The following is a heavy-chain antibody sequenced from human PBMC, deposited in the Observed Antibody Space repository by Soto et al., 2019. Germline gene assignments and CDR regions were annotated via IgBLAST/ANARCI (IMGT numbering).Heavy chain of an antibody. Sequence: ESGLGLVQPGGSLRLSCAASVFTFSGYSMNWVRQAPGKRLEWVSYISSSSSTIYYADSVKGRFTISRDNAKNALNLQMNSLRDEDTAVYYCARDRWEMATINYFDYWGQGTLVTVSS. CDR1: VFTFSGYS. D-gene: IGHD5-12*01. CDR3: ARDRWEMATINYFDY. CDR2: ISSSSSTI. J-gene: IGHJ4*02. V-gene: IGHV3-48*02.